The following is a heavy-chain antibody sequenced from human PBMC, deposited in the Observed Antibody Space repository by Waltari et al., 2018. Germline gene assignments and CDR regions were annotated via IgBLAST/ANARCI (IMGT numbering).Heavy chain of an antibody. D-gene: IGHD2-15*01. CDR2: MNPNSGNT. Sequence: QVQLVQSGAEVKKPGASVKVSCKASGYTFTSYDINWVRQATGQGLEWMGWMNPNSGNTGYAQKFQGRVTITRNTSISTAYMELSSLRSEDTAVYYCARGRGYCSGGSCKDDAFDIWGQGTMVTVSS. V-gene: IGHV1-8*03. CDR1: GYTFTSYD. J-gene: IGHJ3*02. CDR3: ARGRGYCSGGSCKDDAFDI.